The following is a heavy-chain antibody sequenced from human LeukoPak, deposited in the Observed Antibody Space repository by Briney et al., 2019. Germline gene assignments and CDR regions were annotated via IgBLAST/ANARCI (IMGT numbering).Heavy chain of an antibody. Sequence: GGSLRLSCTASGFTFSSYAMNWVRQAPGKGLEWVSGIGAGGTFTYYADSVKGRFTIFRDNSRNTLYLQMNSLRADDTAVYYCARDRGSYYLDSWGQGTPVTVSS. J-gene: IGHJ4*02. V-gene: IGHV3-23*01. CDR3: ARDRGSYYLDS. D-gene: IGHD3-16*01. CDR1: GFTFSSYA. CDR2: IGAGGTFT.